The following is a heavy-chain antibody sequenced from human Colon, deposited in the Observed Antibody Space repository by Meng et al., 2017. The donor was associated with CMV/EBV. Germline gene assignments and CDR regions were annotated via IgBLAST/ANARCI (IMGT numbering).Heavy chain of an antibody. J-gene: IGHJ4*02. V-gene: IGHV2-5*02. CDR3: AHGRGWLTDY. CDR1: GFSLRTPEVG. D-gene: IGHD6-19*01. CDR2: IYWDDDN. Sequence: QIPLKESCPTLVKPTQTLPLPCTFSGFSLRTPEVGVHWIRQPPGKALEWLALIYWDDDNQFRPSLKNRITITKDTSKNQVVLTMTNMDPVDTATYYCAHGRGWLTDYWGQGTLVTVSS.